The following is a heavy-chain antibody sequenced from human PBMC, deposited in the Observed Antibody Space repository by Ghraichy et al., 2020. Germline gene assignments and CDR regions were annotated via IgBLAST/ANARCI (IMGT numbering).Heavy chain of an antibody. Sequence: GSLRLSCAASGLIFSSYAMTCVRQAPGKGLSWVSAIAGSGGNTYYADFAEGRFTISRDNSRNTLYLQMNSLRAEDTAVYYCAKEDAVSAVPDYWGQGTLVTVSS. J-gene: IGHJ4*02. CDR1: GLIFSSYA. CDR3: AKEDAVSAVPDY. V-gene: IGHV3-23*01. CDR2: IAGSGGNT. D-gene: IGHD2-15*01.